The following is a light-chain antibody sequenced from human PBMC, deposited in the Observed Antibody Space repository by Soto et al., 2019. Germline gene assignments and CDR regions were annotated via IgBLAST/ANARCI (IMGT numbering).Light chain of an antibody. CDR2: DAS. CDR3: EQYDSSLSIT. CDR1: QSVSRY. V-gene: IGKV3-11*01. Sequence: EILFAQSPATLSLSPGERATLSCRASQSVSRYLAWYQQKHGQSPRLIIYDASNRASGIPARFSGSASGTDFLLTISSLEPEDFSVYYCEQYDSSLSITFGQGTRLEI. J-gene: IGKJ5*01.